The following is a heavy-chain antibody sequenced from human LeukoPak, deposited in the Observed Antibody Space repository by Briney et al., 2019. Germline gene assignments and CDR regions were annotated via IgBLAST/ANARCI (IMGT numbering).Heavy chain of an antibody. CDR3: ARELIVLEPVARRYNYYMDV. V-gene: IGHV1-8*03. CDR2: MHPNNGDT. Sequence: GASVKVSCKASGYTFTSYNINWVRQAPGQGLEWMAWMHPNNGDTGYAQKFQDRVTVTSNTSISTAYMELRRLTSEDTALYYCARELIVLEPVARRYNYYMDVWGIGTTVSVSS. CDR1: GYTFTSYN. D-gene: IGHD2-2*01. J-gene: IGHJ6*03.